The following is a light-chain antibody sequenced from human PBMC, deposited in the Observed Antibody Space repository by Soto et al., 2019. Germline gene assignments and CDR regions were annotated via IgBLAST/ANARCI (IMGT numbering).Light chain of an antibody. V-gene: IGLV2-14*03. J-gene: IGLJ3*02. CDR1: SSDIGRYDY. CDR3: GSYTSATTWV. CDR2: RVI. Sequence: QSALTQPASVSGSPGQSITISCTGSSSDIGRYDYVSWYQQLPGKAPKLIIYRVINLPSGISDRFSGSKSGNSASLSISGLQPEDEASYFCGSYTSATTWVFGGGTKLTVL.